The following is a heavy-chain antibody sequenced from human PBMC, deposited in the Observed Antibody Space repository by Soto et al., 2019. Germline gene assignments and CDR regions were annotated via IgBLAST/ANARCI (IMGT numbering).Heavy chain of an antibody. CDR2: IYYSGST. CDR1: GGSISSGGYY. J-gene: IGHJ6*02. CDR3: ARVVEQLVQRYSYYGMDV. V-gene: IGHV4-31*03. D-gene: IGHD6-13*01. Sequence: SGTLSLTCTVSGGSISSGGYYWSWIRQHPGKGLEWIGYIYYSGSTYYNPSLKSRVTISVDTSKNQFSLKLSSVTAADTAVYYCARVVEQLVQRYSYYGMDVWGQGTTVTVSS.